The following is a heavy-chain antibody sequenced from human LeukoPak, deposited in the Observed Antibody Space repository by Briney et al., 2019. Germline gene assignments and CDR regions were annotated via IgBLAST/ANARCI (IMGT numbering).Heavy chain of an antibody. CDR1: GFTFSSYS. CDR2: ISSSSSYI. D-gene: IGHD3-9*01. CDR3: ARDGLRYFDPRRGGRFDY. V-gene: IGHV3-21*01. J-gene: IGHJ4*02. Sequence: GGSLRLSCAASGFTFSSYSMNWVRQAPGKGLEWVSSISSSSSYIYYADSVKGRFTISRDNAKSSLYLQMNSLRAEDTAVYYCARDGLRYFDPRRGGRFDYWGQGTLVTVSS.